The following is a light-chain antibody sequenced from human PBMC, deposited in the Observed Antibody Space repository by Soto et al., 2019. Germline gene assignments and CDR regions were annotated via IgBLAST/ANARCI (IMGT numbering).Light chain of an antibody. CDR3: QQYGNPPPNA. V-gene: IGKV3-20*01. CDR2: GAS. J-gene: IGKJ2*01. CDR1: QSISSSY. Sequence: EIVLTQSPGTLSLSPGERATLSCRASQSISSSYLAWHQQKPGQAPRVLIYGASSRATGIPDRFSGSGSGTDFTLTISRLEPEDFAVYFCQQYGNPPPNAFGQGTKVES.